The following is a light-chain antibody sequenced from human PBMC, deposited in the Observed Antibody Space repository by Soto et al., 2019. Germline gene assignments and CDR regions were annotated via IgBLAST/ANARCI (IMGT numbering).Light chain of an antibody. J-gene: IGKJ4*01. V-gene: IGKV1-5*01. CDR3: QQSYSNILS. CDR1: QSIGNL. Sequence: DIEMTQSPSTLSASVGDRVTVTCRASQSIGNLLAWYQQKPGKAPNLLISDASNLESGVPSRFSGSGSGADFSLTISSLQPEDFATYYCQQSYSNILSFGGGTRVEL. CDR2: DAS.